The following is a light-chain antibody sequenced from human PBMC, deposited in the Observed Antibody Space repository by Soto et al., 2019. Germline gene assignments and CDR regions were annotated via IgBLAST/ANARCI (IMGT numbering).Light chain of an antibody. J-gene: IGKJ4*01. CDR2: GAS. CDR1: QSVSSSY. CDR3: QPCDGSQRLT. Sequence: EIVLTQSPGTLSLSPGERATLSCRASQSVSSSYLAWYQQKPGQAPRLLIYGASSRATGIPDRFSGSGSGTDSTLTISRLEPEDFAVYYCQPCDGSQRLTCGGGTKLEIK. V-gene: IGKV3-20*01.